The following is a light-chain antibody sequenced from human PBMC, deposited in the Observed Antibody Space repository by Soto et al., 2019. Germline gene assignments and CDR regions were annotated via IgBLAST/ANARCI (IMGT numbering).Light chain of an antibody. V-gene: IGKV3-15*01. CDR2: GAS. CDR1: ENLNTN. CDR3: QQYKHRPPCT. Sequence: EIGMTQSPGTLSVSPGERATLSCRASENLNTNLAWYQQRPGQAPRLLIYGASTRATGVPARFTGSGSGTDFTRTISSLQLEDFAVYICQQYKHRPPCTFGQGPNVDI. J-gene: IGKJ1*01.